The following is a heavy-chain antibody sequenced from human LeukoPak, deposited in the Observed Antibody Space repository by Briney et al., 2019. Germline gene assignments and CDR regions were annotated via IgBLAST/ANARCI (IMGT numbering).Heavy chain of an antibody. CDR3: ARHRLARDMSVTGNWFDP. V-gene: IGHV4-4*07. CDR2: IYTSGST. CDR1: GGCISSYY. Sequence: ETLSLTCTVCGGCISSYYWSWMRQPAGKGREGIGRIYTSGSTNYNPSLKSRVPMSVDTSKNQFSLKLSSVTAADTAVYYCARHRLARDMSVTGNWFDPWGQGTLVTVSS. D-gene: IGHD4-11*01. J-gene: IGHJ5*02.